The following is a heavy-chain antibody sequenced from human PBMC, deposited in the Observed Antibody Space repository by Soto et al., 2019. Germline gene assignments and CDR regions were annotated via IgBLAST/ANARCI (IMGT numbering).Heavy chain of an antibody. CDR1: GGTFSSYY. D-gene: IGHD3-22*01. V-gene: IGHV1-69*13. Sequence: SSVKVSCKASGGTFSSYYITSVRQAPGQGLEWMGGISPSFGTPNYARKFQGRVTITADESTSTAYMELSSLTAEDTAVYYCARDYDNSTFDYWGQGTLPTDSS. CDR3: ARDYDNSTFDY. J-gene: IGHJ4*02. CDR2: ISPSFGTP.